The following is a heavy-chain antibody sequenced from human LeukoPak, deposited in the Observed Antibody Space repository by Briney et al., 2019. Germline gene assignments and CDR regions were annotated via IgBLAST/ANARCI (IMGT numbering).Heavy chain of an antibody. CDR1: GYTFTSYG. D-gene: IGHD1-1*01. Sequence: ASVKVSCKASGYTFTSYGISWVRQAPGQGLEWMGWISAYNGNTNYAQKLQGRVTMTTDTSTSTAYRELRSLRSDDTAVYYCARVGTTGTTAISYYYGMDVWGQGTTVTVSS. J-gene: IGHJ6*02. V-gene: IGHV1-18*04. CDR3: ARVGTTGTTAISYYYGMDV. CDR2: ISAYNGNT.